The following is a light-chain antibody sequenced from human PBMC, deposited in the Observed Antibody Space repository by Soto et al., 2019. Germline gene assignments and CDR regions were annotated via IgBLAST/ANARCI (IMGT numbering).Light chain of an antibody. CDR3: QQANSSPLFT. CDR1: QGISSW. Sequence: DILMTQSPSSVSASVGDRVTITCRVSQGISSWFAWYQQKPGKAPKLLLYAASSLHSWVPSRFSGSGSGTDFTLTISSLQPEDFATNYCQQANSSPLFTFGPGTKVDIK. V-gene: IGKV1-12*02. J-gene: IGKJ3*01. CDR2: AAS.